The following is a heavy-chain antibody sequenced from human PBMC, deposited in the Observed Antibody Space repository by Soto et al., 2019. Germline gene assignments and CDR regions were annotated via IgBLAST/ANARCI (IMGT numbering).Heavy chain of an antibody. J-gene: IGHJ6*02. Sequence: SETLSLTCAVYGGSFSGYYWSWIRQPPGKGLEWIGEINHSGSTNYNPSLKSRVTISVDTSKNQFSLKLSSVTAADTAVYYCARARRVLRFLEWLFEPYGMDVWGQGTTVTVSS. CDR2: INHSGST. CDR3: ARARRVLRFLEWLFEPYGMDV. CDR1: GGSFSGYY. D-gene: IGHD3-3*01. V-gene: IGHV4-34*01.